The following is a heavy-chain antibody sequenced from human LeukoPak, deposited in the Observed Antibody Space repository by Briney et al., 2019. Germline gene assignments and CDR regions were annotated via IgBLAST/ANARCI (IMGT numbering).Heavy chain of an antibody. V-gene: IGHV5-51*01. Sequence: GESLKISCKGSGYTFSNYWIGWVRQMPGKGLEWMGIIYPTDSNTRYSPSFQGQVTISADKSISTVYLQWSSLKASDTAMYYCARRIRGYSYGGYYFDYWGQGTLVTVSS. D-gene: IGHD5-18*01. CDR1: GYTFSNYW. CDR3: ARRIRGYSYGGYYFDY. CDR2: IYPTDSNT. J-gene: IGHJ4*02.